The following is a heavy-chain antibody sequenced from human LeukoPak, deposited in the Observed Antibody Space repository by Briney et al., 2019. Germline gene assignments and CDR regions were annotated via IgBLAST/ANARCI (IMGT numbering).Heavy chain of an antibody. J-gene: IGHJ4*02. CDR3: ARDLSGSIYFDY. D-gene: IGHD5-12*01. V-gene: IGHV4-59*01. CDR1: GGSINSYY. Sequence: SETLSLTCTVSGGSINSYYWSWIRQPPGKGLEWIGYIYYSGSNNYNPSLKSRVTISVDTSKNQLSLKLSSVTAADTAVYYCARDLSGSIYFDYWGQGTLVTVSS. CDR2: IYYSGSN.